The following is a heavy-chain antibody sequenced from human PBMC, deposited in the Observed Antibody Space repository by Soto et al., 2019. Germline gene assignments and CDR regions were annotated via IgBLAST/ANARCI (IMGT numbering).Heavy chain of an antibody. V-gene: IGHV4-61*01. Sequence: QVQLQESGPGLVKPSETLSLTCTVSGGSVRSGSYYWSWIRQPPGKGLEWIGYIYYSGSTNYNTSLKSRVTISVDTSKKQFSLKLSFVTAADTAVYYCARLQAPGYYYGMDVWGQGTTVTVSS. CDR3: ARLQAPGYYYGMDV. D-gene: IGHD4-4*01. CDR1: GGSVRSGSYY. J-gene: IGHJ6*02. CDR2: IYYSGST.